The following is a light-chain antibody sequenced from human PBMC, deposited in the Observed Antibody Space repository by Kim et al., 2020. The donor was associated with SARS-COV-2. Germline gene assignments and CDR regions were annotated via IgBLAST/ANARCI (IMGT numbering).Light chain of an antibody. CDR1: QAIGDY. V-gene: IGKV1-27*01. CDR3: QNYIGAPYA. CDR2: GAS. J-gene: IGKJ2*01. Sequence: GDIVTITGRASQAIGDYLAWFQQKPGKVPKLLIYGASALQSGVPSRFSGSGSGTDFILTISGLQPEDFATYYCQNYIGAPYAFGQGTKLEI.